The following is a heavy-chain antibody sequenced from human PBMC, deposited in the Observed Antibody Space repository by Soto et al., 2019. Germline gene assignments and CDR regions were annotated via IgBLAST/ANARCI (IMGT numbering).Heavy chain of an antibody. CDR2: ISIRGGDE. Sequence: QVQLVESGGGVVQPGKSLRLSCAASGFTFSSYAMHWARQAPGKGLEWVTVISIRGGDEYYAESVRGRFTISRDDSKNTLYLQMGSLRVEDTAVYYCARGTIVARQHLDYWGQGTLVTVSS. D-gene: IGHD6-6*01. V-gene: IGHV3-30*03. CDR1: GFTFSSYA. CDR3: ARGTIVARQHLDY. J-gene: IGHJ4*02.